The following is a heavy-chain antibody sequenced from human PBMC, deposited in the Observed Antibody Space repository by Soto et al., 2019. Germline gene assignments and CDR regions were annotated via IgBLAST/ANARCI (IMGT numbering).Heavy chain of an antibody. D-gene: IGHD4-4*01. CDR2: IKPDGSEK. Sequence: GGSLRLSCAASAFTSRSSFRDFWMTWVRQGPGKGLEWVASIKPDGSEKYYVDSVKGRFTISRDNAKSSLSLQMNSLRAEDTAVYYCTRGHYNNFLGGEGTLVTVSS. CDR3: TRGHYNNFL. V-gene: IGHV3-7*01. CDR1: AFTSRSSFRDFW. J-gene: IGHJ4*02.